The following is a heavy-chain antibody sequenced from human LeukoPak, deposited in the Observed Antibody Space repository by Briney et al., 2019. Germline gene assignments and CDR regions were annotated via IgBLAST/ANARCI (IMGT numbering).Heavy chain of an antibody. CDR1: GYDFIVYY. D-gene: IGHD2-15*01. J-gene: IGHJ3*01. CDR3: ATKGGLTPNTLAM. Sequence: GASVRVSCKGSGYDFIVYYMHWVRQAPGQGLEWMGWMDPKSGDTIYAPKFQGRVSMTTDTSIATAYMELSSLTFDDSAIYYCATKGGLTPNTLAMWGHGTMVTVSS. CDR2: MDPKSGDT. V-gene: IGHV1-2*02.